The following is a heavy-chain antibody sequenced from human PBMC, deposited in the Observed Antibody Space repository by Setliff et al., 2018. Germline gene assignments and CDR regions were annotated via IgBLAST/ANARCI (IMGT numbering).Heavy chain of an antibody. J-gene: IGHJ3*02. CDR3: ARARWFDAFDI. CDR2: INGDGSST. V-gene: IGHV3-74*01. Sequence: LRLSCAASGFTSSSYWMHWVRQAPGKGLVWVSRINGDGSSTNYADSVKGRFTISRDIANNMLYLQMNSLRAEDTAVYYCARARWFDAFDIWGQGTMVTVSS. CDR1: GFTSSSYW. D-gene: IGHD3-10*01.